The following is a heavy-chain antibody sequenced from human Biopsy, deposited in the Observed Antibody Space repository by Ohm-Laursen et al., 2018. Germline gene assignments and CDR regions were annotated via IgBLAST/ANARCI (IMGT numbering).Heavy chain of an antibody. J-gene: IGHJ5*02. Sequence: ASVKVSCKPSGYNFRGYHLHWVRLAPGQGLEWTGWINPDTGETRYAPKFQGRLALTRDVSVNTGYLELSSLGSDDTAIYFCAKPSGGVSTIGFDPWGQGTQIIVS. CDR3: AKPSGGVSTIGFDP. D-gene: IGHD5/OR15-5a*01. CDR2: INPDTGET. V-gene: IGHV1-2*02. CDR1: GYNFRGYH.